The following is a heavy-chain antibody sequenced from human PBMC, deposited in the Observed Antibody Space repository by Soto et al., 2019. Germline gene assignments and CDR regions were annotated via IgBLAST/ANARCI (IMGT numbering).Heavy chain of an antibody. CDR1: GFTFTSHA. J-gene: IGHJ5*02. CDR2: INAGNGNR. Sequence: QVHLVQSGAEVKKPGASVKVSCKASGFTFTSHAIHWVRQAPGQGLEWMGWINAGNGNRRYSQKFQDRLTITKDTFAPTTYMELTSLKSEDTAMYYCARGFSWQPLVVDAWGQGTLVTVSS. D-gene: IGHD6-13*01. V-gene: IGHV1-3*01. CDR3: ARGFSWQPLVVDA.